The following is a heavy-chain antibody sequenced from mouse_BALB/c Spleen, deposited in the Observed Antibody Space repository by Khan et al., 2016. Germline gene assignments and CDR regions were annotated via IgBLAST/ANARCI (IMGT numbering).Heavy chain of an antibody. CDR3: ARYSTTVVAPLDY. D-gene: IGHD1-1*01. Sequence: QVQLQQSGAELARPGASVKMSCKASGYSFTSYTMHWVKQRPGQGLEWLGFINPSSSYTNYNQNFKDKATLTADKSSSTAYMQLSSLTSEDSAVXFYARYSTTVVAPLDYWGQGTTLTVSS. J-gene: IGHJ2*01. V-gene: IGHV1-4*01. CDR1: GYSFTSYT. CDR2: INPSSSYT.